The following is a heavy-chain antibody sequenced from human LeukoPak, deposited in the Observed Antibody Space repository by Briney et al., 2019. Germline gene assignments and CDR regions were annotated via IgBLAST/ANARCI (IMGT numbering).Heavy chain of an antibody. V-gene: IGHV4-39*07. D-gene: IGHD1-26*01. J-gene: IGHJ5*01. CDR1: GDSIGSSSYY. CDR3: ARQVAIVEPTDPNWFDS. CDR2: IFYSGST. Sequence: SETLSPACNVSGDSIGSSSYYWGWIRQTPEKGLEWIGSIFYSGSTYYTPSLKSRVSMSLDTSKNQFSLRLTSVTAADTTVYYCARQVAIVEPTDPNWFDSWGQGTLVTVSS.